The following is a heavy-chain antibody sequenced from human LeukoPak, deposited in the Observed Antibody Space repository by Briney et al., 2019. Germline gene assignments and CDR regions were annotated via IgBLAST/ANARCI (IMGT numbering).Heavy chain of an antibody. CDR2: IYYSGST. Sequence: SETLSLTCTVSGGSISSSNYYWGWIRQPPGKGLVWLGSIYYSGSTYYNPSLKSRVTISVDTSKNPFSLKLSSVSAADTAVYYCARSSIAIFGALDYWGQGTLVTVSS. J-gene: IGHJ4*02. V-gene: IGHV4-39*01. CDR3: ARSSIAIFGALDY. CDR1: GGSISSSNYY. D-gene: IGHD3-3*01.